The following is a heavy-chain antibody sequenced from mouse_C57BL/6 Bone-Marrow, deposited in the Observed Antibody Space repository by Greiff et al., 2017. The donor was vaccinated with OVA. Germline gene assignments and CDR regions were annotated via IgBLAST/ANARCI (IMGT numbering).Heavy chain of an antibody. Sequence: QVQLQQPGAELVRPGSSVKLSCKASGYTFTSYWMDWVKQRPGQGLEWIGNIYPSDSETHYNQKFKDKATLTVVKSSSTAYMQLSSLTSEDSAVYYCARRDSNYDPFYAMDYWGQGTSVTVSS. V-gene: IGHV1-61*01. J-gene: IGHJ4*01. CDR1: GYTFTSYW. D-gene: IGHD2-5*01. CDR2: IYPSDSET. CDR3: ARRDSNYDPFYAMDY.